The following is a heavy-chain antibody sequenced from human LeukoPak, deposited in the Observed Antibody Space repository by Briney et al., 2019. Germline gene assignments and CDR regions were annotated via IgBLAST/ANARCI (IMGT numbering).Heavy chain of an antibody. CDR3: AKGADLDDFWSGYYPRFDY. CDR2: ISGSGGNT. J-gene: IGHJ4*02. V-gene: IGHV3-23*01. Sequence: GGSLRLSCAASGFTFSSYAMSWVRQAPGKGLEWVSAISGSGGNTYYADSVKGRFTISRDNSKNTLYLQMNSLRAEDTAVYYCAKGADLDDFWSGYYPRFDYWGQGTLVTVSS. CDR1: GFTFSSYA. D-gene: IGHD3-3*01.